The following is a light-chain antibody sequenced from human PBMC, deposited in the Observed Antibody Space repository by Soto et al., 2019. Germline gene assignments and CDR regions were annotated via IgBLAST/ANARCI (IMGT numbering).Light chain of an antibody. CDR1: QSVTYN. J-gene: IGKJ4*01. CDR3: YHEQDSPPLI. Sequence: IVMTQSPATLSVSQGETATLSCRASQSVTYNLAWYQQKPGQGPRLLIYGAFTRATGIQARFRGSGSGTEFTLSISSLQAEDVADYYWYHEQDSPPLIFGVGNKVELK. CDR2: GAF. V-gene: IGKV3-15*01.